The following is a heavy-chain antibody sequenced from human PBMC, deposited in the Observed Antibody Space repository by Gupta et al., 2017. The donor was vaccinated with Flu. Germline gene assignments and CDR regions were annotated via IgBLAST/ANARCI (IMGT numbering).Heavy chain of an antibody. D-gene: IGHD3-3*01. V-gene: IGHV3-74*01. Sequence: WVSRINSDGSSTSYADSVKGRFTISRDNAKNTLYLQMNSLRAEDTAVYYCARGRTADANLYDFWSGYWGFDPWGQGTLVTVSS. CDR2: INSDGSST. J-gene: IGHJ5*02. CDR3: ARGRTADANLYDFWSGYWGFDP.